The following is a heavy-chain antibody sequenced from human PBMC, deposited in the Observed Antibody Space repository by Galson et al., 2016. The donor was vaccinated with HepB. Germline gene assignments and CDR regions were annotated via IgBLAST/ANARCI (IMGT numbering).Heavy chain of an antibody. D-gene: IGHD2-21*02. CDR1: GFTSSGSA. Sequence: SLRLSCAAFGFTSSGSAMHWVRQASGKGLEWVGRIRSKANSYATAYAASVKGRFTISRDDSKNTAYLQMNSLKTEDTAVYYCTRPKTTAIGGRSDYWGQGTLVTVSS. CDR2: IRSKANSYAT. V-gene: IGHV3-73*01. CDR3: TRPKTTAIGGRSDY. J-gene: IGHJ4*02.